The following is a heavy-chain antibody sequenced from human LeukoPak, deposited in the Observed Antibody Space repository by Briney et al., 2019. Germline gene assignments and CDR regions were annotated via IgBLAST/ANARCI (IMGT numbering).Heavy chain of an antibody. CDR1: GYTFTGYY. D-gene: IGHD5/OR15-5a*01. J-gene: IGHJ3*02. CDR2: INPNSGGT. Sequence: ASVKVSCKASGYTFTGYYMHWVRQAPGQGLEWMGWINPNSGGTNYAQKFQGRVTMTRDTSISTAYMELSRLRSEDTAVYYCASRLRVLPGRPFDIWGQGTMVTVSS. CDR3: ASRLRVLPGRPFDI. V-gene: IGHV1-2*02.